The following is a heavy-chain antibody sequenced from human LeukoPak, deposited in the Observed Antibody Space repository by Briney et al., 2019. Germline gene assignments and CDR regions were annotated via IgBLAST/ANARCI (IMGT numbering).Heavy chain of an antibody. V-gene: IGHV1-24*01. CDR3: ATDPLIVGANDAFDI. J-gene: IGHJ3*02. CDR1: GYTLTELS. Sequence: ASVKVSCKVSGYTLTELSMHWVRQAPGKGLEWMGGFDPEDGETIYAQKFQGRVTMTEDTSTDTAYMELSSLRSEDTAVYYCATDPLIVGANDAFDIWGQGTMVTVSS. CDR2: FDPEDGET. D-gene: IGHD1-26*01.